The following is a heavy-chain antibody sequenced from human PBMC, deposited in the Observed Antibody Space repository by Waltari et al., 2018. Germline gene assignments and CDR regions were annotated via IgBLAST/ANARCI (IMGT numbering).Heavy chain of an antibody. V-gene: IGHV1-2*02. CDR1: GYPFTDYY. CDR3: ARAILRFLKPIDS. D-gene: IGHD3-3*01. J-gene: IGHJ4*02. CDR2: VNPSTGGT. Sequence: QVQLVQSGAEMRKPGTSVKVSCRTSGYPFTDYYIHWLRQAPGQGLEWMGWVNPSTGGTNYAQKFRDRVAMTRHTSINTASMELNRLRLDDTAVYFCARAILRFLKPIDSWGQGTLVTVSS.